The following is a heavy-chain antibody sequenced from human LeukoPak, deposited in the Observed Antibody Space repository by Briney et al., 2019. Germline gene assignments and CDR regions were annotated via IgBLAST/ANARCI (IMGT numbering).Heavy chain of an antibody. CDR3: ARGFGGYCSSTSCLVTIDY. CDR2: ICSTRTYI. Sequence: PGRSLRLSCAASGFTFSSYGMNWVRQAPGKGPEWVSSICSTRTYICYADSLKGRFTISRDNAKNSLYLQMDSLRAEDTAVYYCARGFGGYCSSTSCLVTIDYWGQGTLVTVSS. CDR1: GFTFSSYG. J-gene: IGHJ4*02. D-gene: IGHD2-2*01. V-gene: IGHV3-21*01.